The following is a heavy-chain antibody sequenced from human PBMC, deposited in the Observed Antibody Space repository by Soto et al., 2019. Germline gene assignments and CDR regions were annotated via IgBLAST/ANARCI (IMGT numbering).Heavy chain of an antibody. CDR2: INPSGGST. D-gene: IGHD5-18*01. CDR3: ARDLLGHSYGWSDAFDI. V-gene: IGHV1-46*01. J-gene: IGHJ3*02. Sequence: ASVKVSSKASGYTVTSYYMHWVRLPPVQELEWMGIINPSGGSTSYAQKFQGRVTMTRDTSTSTVYMELSSLRSEDTAVYYCARDLLGHSYGWSDAFDIWGQGTMVNVSS. CDR1: GYTVTSYY.